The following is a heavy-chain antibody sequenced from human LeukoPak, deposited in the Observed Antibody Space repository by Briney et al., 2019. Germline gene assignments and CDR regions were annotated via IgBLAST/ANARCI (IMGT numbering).Heavy chain of an antibody. CDR3: ARGARGDYFTSSYMDA. V-gene: IGHV1-8*03. Sequence: GASVKVSCKASGYTFTSYDINWVRQATGQGLEWMGWMNPNSGNTGYAQKFQGRVTITRNTSISTAYMELSSLRSEDTAVYYCARGARGDYFTSSYMDAWAKGPPATVS. CDR2: MNPNSGNT. J-gene: IGHJ6*03. D-gene: IGHD3-16*01. CDR1: GYTFTSYD.